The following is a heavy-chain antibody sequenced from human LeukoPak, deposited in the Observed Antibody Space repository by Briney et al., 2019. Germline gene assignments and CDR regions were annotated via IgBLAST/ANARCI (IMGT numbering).Heavy chain of an antibody. Sequence: ASVTVSCTASGYTFTIYGVSWVRQAPGQGLEWMGWISTYNDNTNNLQKVQDRVTMTTDTSTSTAYMELRSLTSDDTAVYYCARVRLVSSSSWYASFDYWGQGTLVTVSS. D-gene: IGHD6-13*01. CDR3: ARVRLVSSSSWYASFDY. CDR1: GYTFTIYG. J-gene: IGHJ4*02. V-gene: IGHV1-18*01. CDR2: ISTYNDNT.